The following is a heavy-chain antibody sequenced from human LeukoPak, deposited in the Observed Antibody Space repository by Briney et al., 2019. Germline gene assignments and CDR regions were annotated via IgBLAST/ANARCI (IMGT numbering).Heavy chain of an antibody. D-gene: IGHD3-22*01. J-gene: IGHJ4*02. CDR1: GFSFSDYY. Sequence: GGSLRLSCAASGFSFSDYYMDWVRQAPGKGLEWVDRSRNKANSYTTEYAASVKGRFTISRDASKNSLYLQMNSLKTEDTAVYYCARSSTSGYYWRYFDFWGQGTLVTVSS. V-gene: IGHV3-72*01. CDR2: SRNKANSYTT. CDR3: ARSSTSGYYWRYFDF.